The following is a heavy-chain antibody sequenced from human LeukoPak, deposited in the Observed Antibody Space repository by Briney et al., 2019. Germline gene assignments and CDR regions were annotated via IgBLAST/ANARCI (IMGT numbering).Heavy chain of an antibody. CDR1: GFTFSSYW. Sequence: GGSLRLSCAASGFTFSSYWMSWVRQAPGKGLEWVANIKKDGSEKYYVDSVKGRFTISRDNAKNSLYLQMNSLRAEETAVYYCARDLSGVTGYTYGRGIDYWGQGTLVTVSS. CDR2: IKKDGSEK. CDR3: ARDLSGVTGYTYGRGIDY. V-gene: IGHV3-7*01. J-gene: IGHJ4*02. D-gene: IGHD5-18*01.